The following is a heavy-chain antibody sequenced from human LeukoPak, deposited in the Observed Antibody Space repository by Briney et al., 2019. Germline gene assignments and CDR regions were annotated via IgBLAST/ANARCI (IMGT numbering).Heavy chain of an antibody. J-gene: IGHJ5*02. CDR3: ARVYSSSWYEENWFDP. D-gene: IGHD6-13*01. CDR1: GGSISSYY. Sequence: PSETLSLTCTVSGGSISSYYWSWIRQPAGKGLEWNGRIYTSGSTNYNPSLKSRVTMSVDTSKNQFSLKLSSVTAADTAVYYCARVYSSSWYEENWFDPWGQGTLVTVSS. V-gene: IGHV4-4*07. CDR2: IYTSGST.